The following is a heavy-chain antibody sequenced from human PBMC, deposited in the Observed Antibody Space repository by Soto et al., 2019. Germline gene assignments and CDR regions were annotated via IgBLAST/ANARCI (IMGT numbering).Heavy chain of an antibody. CDR1: GYTFTSYY. V-gene: IGHV1-46*01. CDR3: ATGPSMVRGVISDY. Sequence: ASVKVSCKASGYTFTSYYMHWVRQAPGQGLEWMGIINASGGSTSYAQKFQGRVTMTEDTSTDTAYMELSSLRSEDTAVYYCATGPSMVRGVISDYWGQGTLVTVSS. CDR2: INASGGST. J-gene: IGHJ4*02. D-gene: IGHD3-10*01.